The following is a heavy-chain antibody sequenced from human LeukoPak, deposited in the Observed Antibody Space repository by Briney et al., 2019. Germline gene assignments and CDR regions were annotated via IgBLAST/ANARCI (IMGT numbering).Heavy chain of an antibody. Sequence: SGGTLRLSCAASGFTFSSYSMNWVRQAPGKGLEWVSSISSSSSYIYYADSVKGRFTISRDNAKNPLYLQMNSLRAEDTAVYYCASAWDYYYYYYMDVWGKGTTVTVSS. D-gene: IGHD7-27*01. CDR3: ASAWDYYYYYYMDV. V-gene: IGHV3-21*01. CDR2: ISSSSSYI. J-gene: IGHJ6*03. CDR1: GFTFSSYS.